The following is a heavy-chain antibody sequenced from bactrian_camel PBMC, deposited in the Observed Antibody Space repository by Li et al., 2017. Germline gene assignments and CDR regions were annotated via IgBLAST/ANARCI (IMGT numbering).Heavy chain of an antibody. V-gene: IGHV3S55*01. Sequence: HVQLVESGGGSVQAGGSLTLSCAYSGVGSDAYCMGWFRQSPGKERERVALVDNYVWTSYADSVKGRFTIAKDSAKNTLYLLMNSLKSEDTALYYCATHEYGGSFRLSPYNYWGQGTQVTVS. CDR1: GVGSDAYC. J-gene: IGHJ4*01. CDR3: ATHEYGGSFRLSPYNY. D-gene: IGHD6*01. CDR2: VDNYVWT.